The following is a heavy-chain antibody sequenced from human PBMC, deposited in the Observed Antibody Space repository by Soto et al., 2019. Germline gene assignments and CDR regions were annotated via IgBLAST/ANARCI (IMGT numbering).Heavy chain of an antibody. CDR3: ARDRGEYNSSWSWYFSH. D-gene: IGHD6-13*01. CDR1: GASISSYN. CDR2: LNIAGSI. J-gene: IGHJ2*01. Sequence: PSETLSLTCSVSGASISSYNWNWVRQPAGKGPEWVGRLNIAGSINYNPSLKTRITMSMDTSKNQISLHLRSVTAADTAIYYCARDRGEYNSSWSWYFSHWGHGTLVAVSS. V-gene: IGHV4-4*07.